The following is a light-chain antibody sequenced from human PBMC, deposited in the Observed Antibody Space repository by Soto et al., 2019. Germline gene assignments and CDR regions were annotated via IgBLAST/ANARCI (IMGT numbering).Light chain of an antibody. CDR2: EVS. J-gene: IGLJ3*02. CDR3: SSYTSSTNWV. V-gene: IGLV2-14*01. CDR1: SSDVGRYNY. Sequence: QSALTQPASVSGSPGQSITISCTGTSSDVGRYNYVSWYQQHPGKAPKLMLYEVSNRPSGVSNRFSASKSGNTASLTISGLQAEDEADYYCSSYTSSTNWVFGGGTKLTVL.